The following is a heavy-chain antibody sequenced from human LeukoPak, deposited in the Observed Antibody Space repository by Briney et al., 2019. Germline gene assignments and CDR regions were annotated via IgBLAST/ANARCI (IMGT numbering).Heavy chain of an antibody. V-gene: IGHV1-8*01. D-gene: IGHD2-2*03. CDR1: GYTFTSYD. CDR2: MNPNSGNT. CDR3: ARDLVIVVVPAATVNWFDP. J-gene: IGHJ5*02. Sequence: ASVKVSCKASGYTFTSYDINWVRQATGQGLEWMGWMNPNSGNTGYAQKFQGRVTMTRNTSISTAYMELSSLRSEDTAVYYCARDLVIVVVPAATVNWFDPWGQGTLVTVSS.